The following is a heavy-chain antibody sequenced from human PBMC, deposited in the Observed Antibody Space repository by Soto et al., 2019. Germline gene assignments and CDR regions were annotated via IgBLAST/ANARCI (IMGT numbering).Heavy chain of an antibody. Sequence: GGSLRLSCAASGFRFTSSWMSWVRQAPGKGLEWVAHINQNGGQKYYVDSAKGRFTISRDNAKTSLYLQMNSLRVEDTAVFYCVTWADAADEDYLQHWGQGTLVTV. J-gene: IGHJ1*01. V-gene: IGHV3-7*01. CDR2: INQNGGQK. CDR1: GFRFTSSW. D-gene: IGHD3-16*01. CDR3: VTWADAADEDYLQH.